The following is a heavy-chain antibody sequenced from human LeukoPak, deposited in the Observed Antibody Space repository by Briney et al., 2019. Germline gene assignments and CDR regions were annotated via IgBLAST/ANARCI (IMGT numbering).Heavy chain of an antibody. Sequence: KPSQTLSLTCTVSGVSISSGGYYWSWIRQPPGKGLEWIGYIYHGGSTYYNPSLKSRVTISVDRSKNQFSLKLSSVTAADTAVYYCARETACSSTSCAASYYYYYMDVWGKGTTVTVSS. V-gene: IGHV4-30-2*01. CDR3: ARETACSSTSCAASYYYYYMDV. J-gene: IGHJ6*03. D-gene: IGHD2-2*01. CDR2: IYHGGST. CDR1: GVSISSGGYY.